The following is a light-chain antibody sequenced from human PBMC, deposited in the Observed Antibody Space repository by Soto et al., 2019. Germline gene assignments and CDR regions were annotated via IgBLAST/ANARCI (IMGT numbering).Light chain of an antibody. J-gene: IGLJ2*01. V-gene: IGLV1-40*01. CDR1: TSNIGAGYD. Sequence: QPVLTQPPSVSGAPGQRVTIACTGSTSNIGAGYDVHWYQHLPGSVPKLLIYGNSNRPSGVPDRFSGSKSGTSASLAITGLQAEDEANYYCQSYDTSLSASVFGGGTKVTVL. CDR2: GNS. CDR3: QSYDTSLSASV.